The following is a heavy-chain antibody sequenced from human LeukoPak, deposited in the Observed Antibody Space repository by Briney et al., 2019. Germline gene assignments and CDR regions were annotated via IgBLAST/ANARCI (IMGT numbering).Heavy chain of an antibody. Sequence: ASVKVSCKASGYTFTIYGISWVRQAPGQGREWMGWISAYNGNTNYAQKLQGRVTMTTDTSTSTAYLELRSLRAEDTAVYYCARVGPWVNPDYYYYYMDVWGKGTTVTVSS. V-gene: IGHV1-18*01. CDR3: ARVGPWVNPDYYYYYMDV. CDR1: GYTFTIYG. CDR2: ISAYNGNT. J-gene: IGHJ6*03. D-gene: IGHD1-14*01.